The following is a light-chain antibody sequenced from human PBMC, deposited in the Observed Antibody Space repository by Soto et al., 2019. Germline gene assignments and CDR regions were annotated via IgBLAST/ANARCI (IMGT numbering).Light chain of an antibody. Sequence: TQSPGPLSLSPGERATLSCRASQSISSNYLAWYQHKPGQAPRLLIYGASSRATGIPDRFSGSGSGTDFTLTISRLEPEDFAVYYCQQYGSSPVTFGPGTKVDIK. V-gene: IGKV3-20*01. CDR2: GAS. J-gene: IGKJ3*01. CDR1: QSISSNY. CDR3: QQYGSSPVT.